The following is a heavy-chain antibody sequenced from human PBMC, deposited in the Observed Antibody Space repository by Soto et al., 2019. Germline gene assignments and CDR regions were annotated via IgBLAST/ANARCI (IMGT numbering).Heavy chain of an antibody. CDR2: ISYDGSNK. CDR1: GFTFSSYG. V-gene: IGHV3-30*18. J-gene: IGHJ4*02. Sequence: PVGSLRLSCAASGFTFSSYGMHWVRQAPGKGLEWVAVISYDGSNKYYADSVKGRFTISRDNSKNTLYLQMNSLRAEDTAVYYCAKDLRVATIPGYWGQGTLVTVSS. D-gene: IGHD5-12*01. CDR3: AKDLRVATIPGY.